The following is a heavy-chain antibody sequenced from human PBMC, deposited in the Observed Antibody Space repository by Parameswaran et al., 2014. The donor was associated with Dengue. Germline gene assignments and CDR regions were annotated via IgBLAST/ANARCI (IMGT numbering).Heavy chain of an antibody. CDR3: ATYCGGGCSSGYFDY. J-gene: IGHJ4*02. D-gene: IGHD2-21*02. V-gene: IGHV3-33*01. Sequence: VRQAPGKGLEWVAVIWYDGSNQYYADSVKGRFTISRDSSKNTLYLQMNSLRAEDTAVYYCATYCGGGCSSGYFDYWGQGTQVTVSS. CDR2: IWYDGSNQ.